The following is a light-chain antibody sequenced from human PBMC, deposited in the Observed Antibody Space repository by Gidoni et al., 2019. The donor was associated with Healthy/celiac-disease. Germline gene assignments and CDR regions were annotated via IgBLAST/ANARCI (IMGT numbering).Light chain of an antibody. J-gene: IGKJ1*01. CDR2: GAS. CDR1: QSVSSSY. CDR3: QQYGSSPGT. Sequence: EIVLPQSPGTLSLSPGERATLSCRASQSVSSSYLAWYQQKPGQAPRPLIYGASSRATGIPDRFSGSGSGTDFTLTISRLEPEDFAVYYCQQYGSSPGTFGQGTKVEIK. V-gene: IGKV3-20*01.